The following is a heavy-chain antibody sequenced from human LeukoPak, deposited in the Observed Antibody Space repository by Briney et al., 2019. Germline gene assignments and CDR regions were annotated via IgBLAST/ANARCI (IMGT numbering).Heavy chain of an antibody. CDR3: ARLFYYDSSGVYGMDV. CDR2: ISSSGSTI. V-gene: IGHV3-48*03. Sequence: GSLLLSCAASGFTFSSYEMNWVRQAPGKGLGWVSYISSSGSTIYYADSVKGRFTISRDNAKNSLYLQMNSLRVEDTAVYYCARLFYYDSSGVYGMDVWGQGTTVTVSS. D-gene: IGHD3-22*01. J-gene: IGHJ6*02. CDR1: GFTFSSYE.